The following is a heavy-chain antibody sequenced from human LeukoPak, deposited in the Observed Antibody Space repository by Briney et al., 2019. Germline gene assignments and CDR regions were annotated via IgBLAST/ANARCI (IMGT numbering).Heavy chain of an antibody. V-gene: IGHV3-23*01. Sequence: GGSLRLSCATSGFTFTNYAMTWVREAPGKGLEWVSTISGSAENTYYADSVKGRFTISRDNSKNTLYLQMNSLRAEDTAIYYCAKAPRKFRGIIVTPLYYFDYWGQGALVTVTS. CDR3: AKAPRKFRGIIVTPLYYFDY. D-gene: IGHD3-10*01. CDR2: ISGSAENT. CDR1: GFTFTNYA. J-gene: IGHJ4*02.